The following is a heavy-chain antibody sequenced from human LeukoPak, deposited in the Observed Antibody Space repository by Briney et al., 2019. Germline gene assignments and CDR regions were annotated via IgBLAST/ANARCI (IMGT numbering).Heavy chain of an antibody. V-gene: IGHV3-23*01. Sequence: GGSLRLSCAASGFTFSSYGMSWVRQAPGKGLEWVSAISGSGGSTYYADSVKGRFTISRDNSKNTLYLQMNSLRAEDTAVYYCAKDGYRYSGSYPGGYFDYWGQGTLVTVSS. D-gene: IGHD1-26*01. CDR2: ISGSGGST. CDR1: GFTFSSYG. CDR3: AKDGYRYSGSYPGGYFDY. J-gene: IGHJ4*02.